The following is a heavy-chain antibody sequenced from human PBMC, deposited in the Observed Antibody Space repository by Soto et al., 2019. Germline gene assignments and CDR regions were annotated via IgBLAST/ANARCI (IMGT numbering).Heavy chain of an antibody. D-gene: IGHD2-21*02. V-gene: IGHV4-4*02. J-gene: IGHJ3*02. CDR1: GGSVSSSNW. Sequence: QVQLQESGPGLVKPSGTLSLTCAVSGGSVSSSNWWSWVRQSPGKGLEWMGEIYHSGSAHYNPSLTSRATISLDKSKNRFSLRLTSVTAAATAVYYCARVPGVVVSADDAFDIWGPGTRVIVSS. CDR2: IYHSGSA. CDR3: ARVPGVVVSADDAFDI.